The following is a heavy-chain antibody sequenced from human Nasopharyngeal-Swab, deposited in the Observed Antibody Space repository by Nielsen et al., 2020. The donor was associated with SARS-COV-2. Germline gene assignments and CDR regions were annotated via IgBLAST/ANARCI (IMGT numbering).Heavy chain of an antibody. CDR1: GFTFSRYG. D-gene: IGHD1-26*01. J-gene: IGHJ4*02. V-gene: IGHV3-30*03. CDR2: ISFDGGHK. CDR3: AGATRLDF. Sequence: GESLKISCAASGFTFSRYGMHWVRQAPGKGLEWVAVISFDGGHKYFAESVKGRFTISRDNAKNTLYLQMNSLRAEDTAVYYCAGATRLDFWGQGSLVTVSS.